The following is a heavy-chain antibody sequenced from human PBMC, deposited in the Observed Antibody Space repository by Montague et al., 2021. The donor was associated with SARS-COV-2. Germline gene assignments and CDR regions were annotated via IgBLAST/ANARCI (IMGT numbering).Heavy chain of an antibody. D-gene: IGHD3-9*01. V-gene: IGHV3-11*01. J-gene: IGHJ5*02. CDR1: GFTFSNYY. Sequence: SLRLSCAASGFTFSNYYMHRIRQALTQALEGGAFICGTSIDIHHAHSPRGRFTIFRDNTKNSLYLEMHDLRAEDTAVYYCAKGGDLLAGLAGSWGQGTLVTGSA. CDR2: ICGTSIDI. CDR3: AKGGDLLAGLAGS.